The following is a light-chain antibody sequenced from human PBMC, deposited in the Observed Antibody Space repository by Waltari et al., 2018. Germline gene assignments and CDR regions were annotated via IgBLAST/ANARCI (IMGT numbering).Light chain of an antibody. V-gene: IGKV3-20*01. J-gene: IGKJ1*01. Sequence: EIVLTQSPGTLSLSPGDRATLSCRASQSVSRSYLAWYQQKPGQAPRPLNYGASSRATGIPDRFSGSGSGTDFTLTISRLEPEDFAVYYCQQYGSSPWTFGQGTKVEIK. CDR1: QSVSRSY. CDR3: QQYGSSPWT. CDR2: GAS.